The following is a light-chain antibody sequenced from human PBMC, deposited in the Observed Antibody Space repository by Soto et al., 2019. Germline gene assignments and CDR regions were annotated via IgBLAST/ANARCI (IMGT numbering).Light chain of an antibody. V-gene: IGKV1-5*01. CDR3: QQYKTYSVFI. Sequence: DIQMTQSPSTLSASVGDRVTITCRASQSISVWLAWYQQKPGKAPNLLIHDASRLQSGVPSRFSASGSGTEFTLTISSLQPDDFATYYCQQYKTYSVFIFGPGTKVDIK. J-gene: IGKJ3*01. CDR1: QSISVW. CDR2: DAS.